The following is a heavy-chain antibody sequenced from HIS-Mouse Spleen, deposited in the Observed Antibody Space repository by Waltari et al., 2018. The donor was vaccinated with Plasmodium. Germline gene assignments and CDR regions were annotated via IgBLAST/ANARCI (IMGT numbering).Heavy chain of an antibody. CDR3: ARVDNWNFDAFDI. D-gene: IGHD1-7*01. CDR1: GYTFTSYG. J-gene: IGHJ3*02. CDR2: IMGYNGKT. Sequence: QVQLVQSGAEVKKPGASVKVSCKASGYTFTSYGISWVRQAPGQGLEVSGWIMGYNGKTNSAQRLQRRAPMTTDTSTSTAYMGLRSLRSDDTAVYYCARVDNWNFDAFDIWGQGTMVTVSS. V-gene: IGHV1-18*01.